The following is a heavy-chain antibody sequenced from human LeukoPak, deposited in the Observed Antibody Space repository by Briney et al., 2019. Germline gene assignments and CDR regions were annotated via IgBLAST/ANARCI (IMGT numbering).Heavy chain of an antibody. J-gene: IGHJ4*02. V-gene: IGHV5-51*01. D-gene: IGHD5-18*01. CDR1: GYSFTSYC. CDR2: IDPSDSET. CDR3: ARQTAMGRSGDY. Sequence: GESLKISCKASGYSFTSYCIGWVRQIPGKGLEWMGIIDPSDSETRYTPSFQGQVTISVDKSLTTADLQWNSLKASDTAMYYCARQTAMGRSGDYWGQGTLVTVSS.